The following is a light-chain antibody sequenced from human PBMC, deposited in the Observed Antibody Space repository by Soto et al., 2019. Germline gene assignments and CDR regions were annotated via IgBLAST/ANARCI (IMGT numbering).Light chain of an antibody. V-gene: IGKV1-5*01. Sequence: DIQMTQSPSTVSAYVGDSVTITCRASQSITTWLAWYQQRPGKAPKLLIYDASNLESGVPSRFSGSGSRTEFTLTITSLQPEDAATYYCQQYNTYLTWTFGQGTKVDIK. CDR3: QQYNTYLTWT. CDR1: QSITTW. CDR2: DAS. J-gene: IGKJ1*01.